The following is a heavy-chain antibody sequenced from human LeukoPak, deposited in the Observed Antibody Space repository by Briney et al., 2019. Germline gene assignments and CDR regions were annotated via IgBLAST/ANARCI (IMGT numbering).Heavy chain of an antibody. J-gene: IGHJ3*02. CDR1: GFTFSSYE. D-gene: IGHD3-10*01. V-gene: IGHV3-48*03. CDR3: ARDPRRITMVRGVILNDAFDI. CDR2: ISSSGSTI. Sequence: GGSLRLSCAASGFTFSSYEMNWVRQAPGKRLEWVSYISSSGSTIYYADSVKGRFTISRDNAKNSLYLQMNSLRAEDTAVYYCARDPRRITMVRGVILNDAFDIWGQGTMVTVSS.